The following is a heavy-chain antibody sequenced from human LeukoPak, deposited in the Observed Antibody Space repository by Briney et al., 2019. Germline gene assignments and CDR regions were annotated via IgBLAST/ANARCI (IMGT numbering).Heavy chain of an antibody. CDR2: ISYDGSNK. J-gene: IGHJ4*02. CDR1: GFTFSSYA. Sequence: GGSLRLSCAASGFTFSSYAMHWVRQAPGKGLEWVAIISYDGSNKYYADSVKGRFTISRDNSKNTLYLQMNSLRAEDTAVYYCARAGWELQYYFDYWGQGTLVTVSS. V-gene: IGHV3-30-3*01. CDR3: ARAGWELQYYFDY. D-gene: IGHD1-26*01.